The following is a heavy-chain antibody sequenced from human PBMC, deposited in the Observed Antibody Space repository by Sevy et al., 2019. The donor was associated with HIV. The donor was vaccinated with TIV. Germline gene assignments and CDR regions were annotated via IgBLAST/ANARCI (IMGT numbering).Heavy chain of an antibody. CDR2: IYYSGST. CDR3: ARIREMATIDFDY. J-gene: IGHJ4*02. V-gene: IGHV4-59*01. Sequence: SETLSLTCTVSGGSISSYYWSWIRQPPGKGLEWIGYIYYSGSTNYNPSLKSRVTISIDTSKNQFSLKVSSVTAADTAGYYCARIREMATIDFDYWGQGTLVTVSS. D-gene: IGHD5-12*01. CDR1: GGSISSYY.